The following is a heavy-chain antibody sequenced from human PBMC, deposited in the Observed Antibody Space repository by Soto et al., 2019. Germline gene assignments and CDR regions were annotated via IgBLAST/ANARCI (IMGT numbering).Heavy chain of an antibody. Sequence: QVQLQQWGAGLLKPSETLSLTCAVYGGYFSGYYWTWIRQPPGTGLEWIGEINHSGSTNYNPSLKSRVTISVDTSKNQFSLKLTSVTAADTAVYHCARDKITGLFDYWVQGTLVTVSS. CDR3: ARDKITGLFDY. CDR1: GGYFSGYY. D-gene: IGHD2-8*02. J-gene: IGHJ4*02. V-gene: IGHV4-34*01. CDR2: INHSGST.